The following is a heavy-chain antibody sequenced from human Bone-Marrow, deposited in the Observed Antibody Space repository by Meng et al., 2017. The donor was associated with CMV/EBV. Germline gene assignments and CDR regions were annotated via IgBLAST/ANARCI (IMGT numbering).Heavy chain of an antibody. D-gene: IGHD3-3*01. CDR3: ARGPGTSYYDFWSGSPPAGFFDI. Sequence: ASVKVSCKASGYTFTSYDINWVRQATGQGLEWMGWMNPNSGNTGYAQKFQGRVTMTRNTSISTAYMELSSLRSEDTAVYYCARGPGTSYYDFWSGSPPAGFFDIWGQGTMVTV. CDR1: GYTFTSYD. J-gene: IGHJ3*02. V-gene: IGHV1-8*01. CDR2: MNPNSGNT.